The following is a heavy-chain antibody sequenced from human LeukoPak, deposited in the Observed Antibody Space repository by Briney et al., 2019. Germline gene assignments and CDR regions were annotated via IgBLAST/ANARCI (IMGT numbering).Heavy chain of an antibody. V-gene: IGHV1-2*02. J-gene: IGHJ4*02. D-gene: IGHD6-6*01. CDR3: AREPYSSSSGYFDY. CDR1: GYTFSGFH. Sequence: ASVKVSCKASGYTFSGFHIHWVRQAPGQGLEWMGWINPNSGVTNYAQKLQGRVTITRDTSIDTAYMQLSRLRSDDTAVYYCAREPYSSSSGYFDYWGQGTLVTVSS. CDR2: INPNSGVT.